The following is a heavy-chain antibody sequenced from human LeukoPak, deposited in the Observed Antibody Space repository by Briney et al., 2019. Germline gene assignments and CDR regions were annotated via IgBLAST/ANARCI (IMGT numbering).Heavy chain of an antibody. Sequence: SETLSLTCAVYGGSFSGYYRSWIRQPPGKGLEWIGEINHSGSTNYNPSLKSRVTISVDTSKNQFSLRLSSVTAADTAVYYCARGHRITMVRGVIPFDYWGQGTLVTVSS. CDR1: GGSFSGYY. D-gene: IGHD3-10*01. CDR3: ARGHRITMVRGVIPFDY. J-gene: IGHJ4*02. CDR2: INHSGST. V-gene: IGHV4-34*01.